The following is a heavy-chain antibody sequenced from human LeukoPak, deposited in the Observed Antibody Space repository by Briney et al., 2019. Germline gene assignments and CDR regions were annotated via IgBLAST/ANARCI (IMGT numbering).Heavy chain of an antibody. CDR3: ARGSSGWAQYYFDY. Sequence: SVKVSCKASGGTFSSYAISWVRQAPGQGLEWMGGIIPIFGTANYAQKFQGRVTITADTSTSTAYMELRSLRSDDTAVYYCARGSSGWAQYYFDYWGQGTLVTVSS. D-gene: IGHD6-19*01. CDR2: IIPIFGTA. CDR1: GGTFSSYA. J-gene: IGHJ4*02. V-gene: IGHV1-69*06.